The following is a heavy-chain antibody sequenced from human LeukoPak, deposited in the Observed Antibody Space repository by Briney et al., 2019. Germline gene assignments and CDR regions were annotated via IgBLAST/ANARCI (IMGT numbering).Heavy chain of an antibody. CDR3: ARGPTVRRDY. V-gene: IGHV4-30-2*01. J-gene: IGHJ4*02. Sequence: SETLSLTCTVSGGSISSGGYYWSWIRQPPGKGLEWIGYIYHSGSTYYNPSLKSRVTISVDRSKSQFSLKLSSVTAADTAVYYCARGPTVRRDYWGQGTLVTVSS. CDR1: GGSISSGGYY. D-gene: IGHD3-10*01. CDR2: IYHSGST.